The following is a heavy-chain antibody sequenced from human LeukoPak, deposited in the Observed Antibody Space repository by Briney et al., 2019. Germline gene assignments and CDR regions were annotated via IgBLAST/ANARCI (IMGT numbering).Heavy chain of an antibody. CDR3: ARDWGKGDY. CDR1: GFTFSSYG. D-gene: IGHD3-16*01. CDR2: MWYDGSNK. J-gene: IGHJ4*02. Sequence: PGRSLRLSCAASGFTFSSYGMHWVRQAPGKGLEWVSLMWYDGSNKYYADSVKGRFTISRDNPKNTLYLQMNSLRAEDTAVYYCARDWGKGDYWGQGTLVTVSS. V-gene: IGHV3-33*01.